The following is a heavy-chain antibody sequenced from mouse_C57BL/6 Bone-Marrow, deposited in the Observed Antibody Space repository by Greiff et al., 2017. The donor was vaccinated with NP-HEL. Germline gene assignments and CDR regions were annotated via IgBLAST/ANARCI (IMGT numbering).Heavy chain of an antibody. CDR3: ARTGPYYFDY. D-gene: IGHD4-1*01. V-gene: IGHV1-82*01. CDR2: IYPGDGDT. J-gene: IGHJ2*01. Sequence: QVQLQQSGPELVKPGASVKISCKASGYAFSSSWMNWVKQRPGKGLEWIGRIYPGDGDTNYNGKFKSKATLTVDKSSSTAYMQLSSLTSEDSAVYYCARTGPYYFDYWGQGTTLTVSS. CDR1: GYAFSSSW.